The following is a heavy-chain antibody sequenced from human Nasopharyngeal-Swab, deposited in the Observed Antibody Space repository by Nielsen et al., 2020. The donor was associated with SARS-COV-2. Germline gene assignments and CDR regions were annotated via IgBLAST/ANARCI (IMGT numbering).Heavy chain of an antibody. J-gene: IGHJ3*02. V-gene: IGHV4-61*08. CDR2: IYYSGST. Sequence: SETLSLTCTVSGGSISSGDYYWSWTRQPPGKGLEWIGYIYYSGSTNYNPSLKSRVTISVDTSKNQFSLKLSSVTAADTAVYYCARVPSSYYYASSGYTPSDAFDIWGQGTMVTVSS. CDR1: GGSISSGDYY. CDR3: ARVPSSYYYASSGYTPSDAFDI. D-gene: IGHD3-22*01.